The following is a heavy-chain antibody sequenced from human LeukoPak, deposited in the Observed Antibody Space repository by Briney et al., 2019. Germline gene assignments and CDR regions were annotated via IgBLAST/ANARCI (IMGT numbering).Heavy chain of an antibody. CDR1: GFTFSDYY. CDR3: ARVSTRYDSSPIDTGAFDI. V-gene: IGHV3-11*01. CDR2: ISSSGSTI. D-gene: IGHD3-22*01. J-gene: IGHJ3*02. Sequence: PGGSLRLSCAASGFTFSDYYMSWIRQAPGKGLEWVSYISSSGSTIYYADSVKGRFTISRDNAKNSLYLQMNSLRAEDTAVYYCARVSTRYDSSPIDTGAFDIWGQGTMVTVSS.